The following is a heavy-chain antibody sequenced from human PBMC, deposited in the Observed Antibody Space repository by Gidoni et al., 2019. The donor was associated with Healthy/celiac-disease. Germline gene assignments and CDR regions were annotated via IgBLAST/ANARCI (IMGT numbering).Heavy chain of an antibody. CDR2: ISSRSSTI. D-gene: IGHD1-1*01. J-gene: IGHJ5*02. CDR1: GFTFSTFT. Sequence: EVQLVESGGGLVQPGGSLRLSCAASGFTFSTFTMNWVRQAPGKGLEWVSYISSRSSTIYYADSVKGRFTISRDNAKNSLYLQMNSLRVEDTAVYYCARDRAGTTFWFDPWGQGTLVTVSS. CDR3: ARDRAGTTFWFDP. V-gene: IGHV3-48*01.